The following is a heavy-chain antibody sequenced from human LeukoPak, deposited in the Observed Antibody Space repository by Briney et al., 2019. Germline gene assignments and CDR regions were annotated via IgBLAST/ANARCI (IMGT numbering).Heavy chain of an antibody. CDR1: GYNFTHYW. J-gene: IGHJ4*02. CDR2: IYPCDSDT. D-gene: IGHD5-18*01. Sequence: GESLKISLKGSGYNFTHYWVGWVRPMPGKGLEWVGIIYPCDSDTRYSPSFQGQVTISADKSMSTAFLQWSSLKASDTAMYYCARLYTPMAQFDYWGQGTLVTVSS. CDR3: ARLYTPMAQFDY. V-gene: IGHV5-51*01.